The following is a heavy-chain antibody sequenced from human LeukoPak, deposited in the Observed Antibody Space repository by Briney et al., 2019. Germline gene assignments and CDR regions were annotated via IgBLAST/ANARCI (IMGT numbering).Heavy chain of an antibody. J-gene: IGHJ4*02. D-gene: IGHD1-26*01. CDR3: ARFQSGSYYSDY. Sequence: PGGSLRLSCAASGFTFSSYSMNWVRQAPGKGLEWVSSITFSSSYIYYADSVKGRFTISRDNAKNSLYLQMDSLRDEDTAVYFCARFQSGSYYSDYWGQGTLVTVSP. V-gene: IGHV3-21*01. CDR2: ITFSSSYI. CDR1: GFTFSSYS.